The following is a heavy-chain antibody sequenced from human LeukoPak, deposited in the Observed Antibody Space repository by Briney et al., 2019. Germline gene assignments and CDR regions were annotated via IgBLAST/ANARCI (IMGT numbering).Heavy chain of an antibody. CDR3: ARDFRGSVDAFDI. Sequence: SSETLSLTCTVSGGSISDYYRNWMRQPPGKGLEWIGYIYYSGRTNYNPSLKSRVSISVDTSKNQFSLKLSSVTAADTAVYYCARDFRGSVDAFDIWGQGTMVAVSS. V-gene: IGHV4-59*01. J-gene: IGHJ3*02. CDR2: IYYSGRT. CDR1: GGSISDYY.